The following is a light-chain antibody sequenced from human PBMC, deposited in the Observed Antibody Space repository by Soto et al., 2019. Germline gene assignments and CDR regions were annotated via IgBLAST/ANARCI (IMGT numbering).Light chain of an antibody. CDR3: LHDYSYPRT. Sequence: AIQMTQSPSSLSASVGDRVIITCRASQAIRNDLGWYQQKPGKAPKLLIYTASTLQSAVPSRFSGSGSGADFTLTIRSLQPEDSATYYCLHDYSYPRTFGQGTKVDIK. V-gene: IGKV1-6*01. CDR1: QAIRND. CDR2: TAS. J-gene: IGKJ1*01.